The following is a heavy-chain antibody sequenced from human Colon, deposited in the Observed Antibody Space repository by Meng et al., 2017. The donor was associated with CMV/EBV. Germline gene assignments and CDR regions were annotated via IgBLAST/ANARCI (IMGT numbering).Heavy chain of an antibody. CDR3: AKPHCSGGSCYLVKQNWFDP. J-gene: IGHJ5*02. V-gene: IGHV3-23*01. CDR1: GFTFASHT. D-gene: IGHD2-15*01. Sequence: GGSLRLSCAASGFTFASHTMTWVRQAPGKGLEWVSAISGSGGSTYYADSVKGRFTISRDNSKNTLYLQMNSLRAEDTAVYYCAKPHCSGGSCYLVKQNWFDPWGQGTLVTVSS. CDR2: ISGSGGST.